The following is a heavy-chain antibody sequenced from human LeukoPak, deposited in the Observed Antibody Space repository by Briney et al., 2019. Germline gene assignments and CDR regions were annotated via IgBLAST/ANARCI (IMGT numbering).Heavy chain of an antibody. CDR1: GFTFRSYG. Sequence: GGSLRLSCAASGFTFRSYGLNWVRQAPGKGLEWVSGIGVSGGITYYADSVKGRFTISRDNSKNTVYLQMNSVRVEDTALYYCAKDSARFSTGGSTLMARGVTMTYNDYWGQGTLVTVSS. CDR2: IGVSGGIT. CDR3: AKDSARFSTGGSTLMARGVTMTYNDY. D-gene: IGHD3-10*01. V-gene: IGHV3-23*01. J-gene: IGHJ4*02.